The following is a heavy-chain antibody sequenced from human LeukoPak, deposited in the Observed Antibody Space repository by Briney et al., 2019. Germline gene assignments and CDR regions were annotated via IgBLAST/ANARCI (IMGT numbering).Heavy chain of an antibody. V-gene: IGHV3-30*02. CDR2: IRSGGSG. CDR3: TKAVYYYYYIDV. Sequence: GGPLRLSCAASGFTFSNYDMHWVRQAPGKGLEWVDFIRSGGSGLYAESVKGRFTISRDNSKNTLYLQMSSLKAEDTALYYCTKAVYYYYYIDVWGNGTTVTVSS. J-gene: IGHJ6*03. CDR1: GFTFSNYD.